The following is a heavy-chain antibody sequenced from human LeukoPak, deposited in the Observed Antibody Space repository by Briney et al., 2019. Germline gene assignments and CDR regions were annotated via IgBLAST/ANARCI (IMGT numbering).Heavy chain of an antibody. D-gene: IGHD6-13*01. CDR2: ISSNSGSI. CDR3: AKERVDSSNWYVLDY. CDR1: GFTFNDYA. V-gene: IGHV3-9*01. Sequence: GRSLRLSCAASGFTFNDYAMHWVRQAPGKGLEWVSGISSNSGSIGYADSVKGRFTISRDNAKNSLYLQMNSLRTEDTAFYYCAKERVDSSNWYVLDYWGQGTLVTVSS. J-gene: IGHJ4*02.